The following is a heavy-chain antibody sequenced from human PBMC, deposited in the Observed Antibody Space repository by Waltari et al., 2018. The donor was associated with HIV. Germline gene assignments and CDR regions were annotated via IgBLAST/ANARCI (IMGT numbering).Heavy chain of an antibody. J-gene: IGHJ6*02. D-gene: IGHD1-1*01. CDR1: GASFRDYF. CDR3: ARGRWKNRGPLPMDV. CDR2: CNDGGGV. V-gene: IGHV4-34*01. Sequence: QVRLEQWGTGLLKPSATLSRTCAVYGASFRDYFWNWIRQSPWQGLEWIGECNDGGGVRYSPACRSRGSMSIDAAKKQFSMKLTSATAADTAVYYCARGRWKNRGPLPMDVWDQGATVTVSS.